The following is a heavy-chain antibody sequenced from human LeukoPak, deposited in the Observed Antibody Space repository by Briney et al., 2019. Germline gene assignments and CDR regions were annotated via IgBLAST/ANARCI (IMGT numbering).Heavy chain of an antibody. CDR2: ISWNSGSV. Sequence: GGSLRLSCAASGFTFDDYAMYWVRQAPGKGLEWVSGISWNSGSVGYADSVKGRFTISRDNAKNSLYLQMNSLRAEDMALYYCAKGTYYDFWSGYFDYWGQGTLVTVSS. D-gene: IGHD3-3*01. CDR3: AKGTYYDFWSGYFDY. CDR1: GFTFDDYA. J-gene: IGHJ4*02. V-gene: IGHV3-9*03.